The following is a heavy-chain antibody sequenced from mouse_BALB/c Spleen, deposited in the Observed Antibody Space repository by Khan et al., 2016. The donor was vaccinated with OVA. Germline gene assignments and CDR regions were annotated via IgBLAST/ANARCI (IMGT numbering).Heavy chain of an antibody. CDR3: VRPNWEKYWDFDV. V-gene: IGHV10-1*02. Sequence: EVQLVESGGGLVQPKGSLKLSCAASGFTFNTYAMNWVRQAPGKGLEWVARIRSKSNNYATYYADSVKDRFTISRDDSQSMLYLQMNNLKTEDTAMYYCVRPNWEKYWDFDVWGAGTTVTVAS. J-gene: IGHJ1*01. CDR1: GFTFNTYA. D-gene: IGHD4-1*01. CDR2: IRSKSNNYAT.